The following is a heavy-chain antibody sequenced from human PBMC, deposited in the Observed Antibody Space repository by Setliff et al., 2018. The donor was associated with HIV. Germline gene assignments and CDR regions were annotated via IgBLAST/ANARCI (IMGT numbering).Heavy chain of an antibody. CDR1: GGTFSSYA. CDR2: IIPIFGTP. V-gene: IGHV1-69*13. D-gene: IGHD6-13*01. J-gene: IGHJ3*02. Sequence: SVKVSCKASGGTFSSYAISWVRQAPGQGLEWMGGIIPIFGTPNYPQKFQGRVTITADEGTRTAYMELSSLRSEDTAVYYCARVPASWYTAPFDIWGQGTMVTV. CDR3: ARVPASWYTAPFDI.